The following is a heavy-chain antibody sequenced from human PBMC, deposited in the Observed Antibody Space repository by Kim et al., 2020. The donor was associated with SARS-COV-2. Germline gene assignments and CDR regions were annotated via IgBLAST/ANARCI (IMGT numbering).Heavy chain of an antibody. Sequence: SVKVSCKASGGTFSSYAISWVRQAPGQGLEWMGGIIPIFGTANYAQKFQGRVTITADESTSTAYMELSSLRSEDTAVYYCARDQSLRFLEWLPRRGMDVWGQGTTVTVSS. D-gene: IGHD3-3*01. CDR3: ARDQSLRFLEWLPRRGMDV. J-gene: IGHJ6*02. CDR1: GGTFSSYA. CDR2: IIPIFGTA. V-gene: IGHV1-69*13.